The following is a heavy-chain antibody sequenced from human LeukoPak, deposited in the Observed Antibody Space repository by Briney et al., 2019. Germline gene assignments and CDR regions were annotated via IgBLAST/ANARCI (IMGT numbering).Heavy chain of an antibody. D-gene: IGHD6-19*01. J-gene: IGHJ6*03. CDR1: GYTFTGYY. CDR2: INPNSGGT. CDR3: ARAGSQWLVYYYYYYMDV. V-gene: IGHV1-2*02. Sequence: ASVKVSCKASGYTFTGYYMHWVRQAPGQGLEWMGWINPNSGGTNYAQKFQGRVTMTRDTSISTAYMELSRLRSDDTAVYYCARAGSQWLVYYYYYYMDVWGKGTTVTVSS.